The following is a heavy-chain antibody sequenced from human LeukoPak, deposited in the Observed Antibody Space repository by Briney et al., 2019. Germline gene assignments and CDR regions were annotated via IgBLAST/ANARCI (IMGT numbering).Heavy chain of an antibody. CDR1: GFTFSSNG. CDR2: IWYDGSNK. D-gene: IGHD2-2*01. V-gene: IGHV3-33*01. Sequence: GGSLRLCCAAAGFTFSSNGRHWVRQALGKGLEWVAVIWYDGSNKYYADSVKGRFTISRDNSRNPLYLQMTSLRAEDTAVYYCARDKSSSTNLFDYWGQGTLVTVSS. J-gene: IGHJ4*02. CDR3: ARDKSSSTNLFDY.